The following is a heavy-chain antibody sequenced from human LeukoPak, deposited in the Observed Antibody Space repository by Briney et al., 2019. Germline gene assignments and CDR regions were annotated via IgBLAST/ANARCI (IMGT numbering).Heavy chain of an antibody. D-gene: IGHD3-3*01. Sequence: ASVKVSCKASGYTFTSYGISWVRQAPGQGLEWMGWISAYNGNTNYAQKLQGRVTMTTDTSTSTAYMELRSLRSDDTAVYYCARDMHTTIFGVVIRPFDYWGQGTLVTVPS. CDR1: GYTFTSYG. CDR3: ARDMHTTIFGVVIRPFDY. V-gene: IGHV1-18*01. J-gene: IGHJ4*02. CDR2: ISAYNGNT.